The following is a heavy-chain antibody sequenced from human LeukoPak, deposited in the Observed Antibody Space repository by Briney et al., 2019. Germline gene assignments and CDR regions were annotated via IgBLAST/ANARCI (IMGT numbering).Heavy chain of an antibody. J-gene: IGHJ4*02. CDR3: TREVQAAGKTLDY. Sequence: GGSLRLSCTVSGFTVSSNSMRWVRHAPGKGLEWVSFIYSDNTHYSDSVKGRFTISRDNAKNSLYLQMNSLRAEDTAVYYCTREVQAAGKTLDYWGQGTLITVSS. V-gene: IGHV3-53*01. CDR1: GFTVSSNS. CDR2: IYSDNT. D-gene: IGHD6-13*01.